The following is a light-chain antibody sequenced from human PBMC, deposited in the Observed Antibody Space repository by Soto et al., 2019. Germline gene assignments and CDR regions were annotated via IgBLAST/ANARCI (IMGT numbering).Light chain of an antibody. CDR3: QQRSNWPIT. J-gene: IGKJ5*01. CDR2: DAS. V-gene: IGKV3-11*01. Sequence: EIVLTQSPATLSLSPGESATPSCRATRSVSSYLAWYQQKPGQAPRLLIYDASSRPTDIPARFSGSGSGTDFTLTISSLEPEDFALYYCQQRSNWPITFGQGTRLEI. CDR1: RSVSSY.